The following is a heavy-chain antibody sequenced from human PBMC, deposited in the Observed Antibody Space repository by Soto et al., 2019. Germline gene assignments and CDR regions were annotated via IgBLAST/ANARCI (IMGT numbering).Heavy chain of an antibody. V-gene: IGHV4-39*01. D-gene: IGHD3-10*01. CDR1: GGSISNSRYY. CDR2: IVYTGTT. CDR3: ARQMHNSGKGVWFDS. J-gene: IGHJ5*01. Sequence: QQQLHESGPGLLKPSETLSLTCTVSGGSISNSRYYWVWIRQPPGKELEWLGSIVYTGTTYYSPSLESRVTISVDTSRNHFPRTLTTGTAADTAVYYCARQMHNSGKGVWFDSWGQGTLVTVSS.